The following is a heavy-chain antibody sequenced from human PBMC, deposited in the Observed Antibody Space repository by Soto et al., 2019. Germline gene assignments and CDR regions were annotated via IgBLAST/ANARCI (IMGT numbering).Heavy chain of an antibody. J-gene: IGHJ6*02. Sequence: QVQVVQSGAEVKKPGASVKVSCKASGYIFTSYVMHWVRQAPGQRLEWMGWINADNGNTKNSQKFQGRVTITRDTSASTGYMELSRLRSEDTAVYYCARDPLGRYDGLDVWGQGTTVTVSS. D-gene: IGHD7-27*01. CDR3: ARDPLGRYDGLDV. CDR2: INADNGNT. V-gene: IGHV1-3*01. CDR1: GYIFTSYV.